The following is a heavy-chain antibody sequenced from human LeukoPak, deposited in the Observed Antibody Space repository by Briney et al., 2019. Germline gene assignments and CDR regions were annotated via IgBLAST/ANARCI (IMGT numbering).Heavy chain of an antibody. CDR1: GFTFSDYY. J-gene: IGHJ4*02. CDR2: ISSSGSTI. CDR3: ARTSGPTRYYDILTGYYNGYFDY. Sequence: GGSLRLSCAASGFTFSDYYMSWIRQAPGKGLEWVSYISSSGSTIYYADSVKGRFTISRDNAKNSLYLQMNSLRAEDTAVYYCARTSGPTRYYDILTGYYNGYFDYWGQGTLVTVSS. V-gene: IGHV3-11*04. D-gene: IGHD3-9*01.